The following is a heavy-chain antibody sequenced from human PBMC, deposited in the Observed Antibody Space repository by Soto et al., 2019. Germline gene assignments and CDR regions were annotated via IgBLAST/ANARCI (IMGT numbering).Heavy chain of an antibody. CDR2: MGDDGRG. J-gene: IGHJ5*02. CDR1: GGSIIGSPYH. Sequence: ASETLSLTCTVSGGSIIGSPYHLFWIPHRQGKGLELIGSMGDDGRGYTNPSLTRRATLFVDTSKNSFSLNLNSVTVAATAVYLCAIASRIEVDGPDSWGQGILVTVSS. CDR3: AIASRIEVDGPDS. V-gene: IGHV4-39*02. D-gene: IGHD3-16*02.